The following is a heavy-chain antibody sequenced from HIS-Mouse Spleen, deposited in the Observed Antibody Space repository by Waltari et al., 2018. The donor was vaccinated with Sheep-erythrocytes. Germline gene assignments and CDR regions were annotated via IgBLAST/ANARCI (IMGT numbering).Heavy chain of an antibody. CDR3: AKDISRNIVVVPAAVGDY. CDR1: GFSFDDYA. Sequence: EVQLVESGGGLVQPGRSLRLSCAASGFSFDDYAMQWVRQAPGKGPEWGTGISWTIGSIGYADSGKGRFTISRDHAKNSLYLQMNSLRAEDTALYYCAKDISRNIVVVPAAVGDYWGQGTLVTVSS. CDR2: ISWTIGSI. J-gene: IGHJ4*02. D-gene: IGHD2-2*01. V-gene: IGHV3-9*01.